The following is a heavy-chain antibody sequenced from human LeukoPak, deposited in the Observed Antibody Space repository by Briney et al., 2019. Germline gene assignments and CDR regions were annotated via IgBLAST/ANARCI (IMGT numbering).Heavy chain of an antibody. CDR3: AKESGYCSSTNCFADAFDI. CDR2: IWYDGSNK. CDR1: GFTFSSYG. V-gene: IGHV3-33*06. Sequence: PGRSLRLSCAASGFTFSSYGMHWVRQAPGKGLEWVAVIWYDGSNKYCADSMKGRLSISRDNSKNTLYLQMNSLRAEDTAVYYCAKESGYCSSTNCFADAFDIWGQGTMVTVSS. J-gene: IGHJ3*02. D-gene: IGHD2-2*01.